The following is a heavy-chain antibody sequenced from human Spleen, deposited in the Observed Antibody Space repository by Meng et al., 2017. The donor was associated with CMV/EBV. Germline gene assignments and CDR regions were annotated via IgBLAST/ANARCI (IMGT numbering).Heavy chain of an antibody. Sequence: SGFNFSDYYMSWIRQAAGKGLEWISYISATSRAISYAEPVKGRFTISRDNAKNSVYLQMNSLSAEDTAVYYCARDPAAGSTRGWFDPWGQGTLVTVSP. CDR1: GFNFSDYY. CDR2: ISATSRAI. V-gene: IGHV3-11*01. D-gene: IGHD6-13*01. CDR3: ARDPAAGSTRGWFDP. J-gene: IGHJ5*02.